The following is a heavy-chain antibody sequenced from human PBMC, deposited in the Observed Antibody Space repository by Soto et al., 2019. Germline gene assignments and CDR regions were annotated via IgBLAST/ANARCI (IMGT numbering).Heavy chain of an antibody. V-gene: IGHV3-30-3*01. D-gene: IGHD3-22*01. CDR2: ISYDGSNK. CDR1: GFTFSSYA. Sequence: GGSLRLSCAASGFTFSSYAMHWVRQAPGKGLEWVAVISYDGSNKYYADSVKGRFTISRDNSKNTLYLQMNSLRAEDTAVYYCARDWFYDSSGYYDYWGQGTLVTVSS. J-gene: IGHJ4*02. CDR3: ARDWFYDSSGYYDY.